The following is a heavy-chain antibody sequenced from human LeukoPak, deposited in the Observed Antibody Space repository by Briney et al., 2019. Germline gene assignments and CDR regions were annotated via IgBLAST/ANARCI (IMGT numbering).Heavy chain of an antibody. CDR3: ARDESSSSSWFDP. D-gene: IGHD6-6*01. Sequence: GASVKVSCKASGGTFSSYAISWVRQAPGQGLEWMGGIIPIFGTANYAQKFQGRVTITTDESTSTAYMELSSLRSEDTAVYYCARDESSSSSWFDPWGQGTLDTVSS. V-gene: IGHV1-69*05. J-gene: IGHJ5*02. CDR2: IIPIFGTA. CDR1: GGTFSSYA.